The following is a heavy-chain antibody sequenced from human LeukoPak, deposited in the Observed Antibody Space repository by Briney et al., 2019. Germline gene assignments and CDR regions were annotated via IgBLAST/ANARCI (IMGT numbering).Heavy chain of an antibody. J-gene: IGHJ3*02. CDR2: IYYSGST. CDR3: SADSRKRSLHFLYGAYDYGDAFDI. CDR1: GGSISSYY. Sequence: SETLSLTCTVSGGSISSYYWTWIRQPPGKGLEWIGYIYYSGSTNYNPSLKSRVTISVDTSKNQFSLKLTSVTAADTAVYYCSADSRKRSLHFLYGAYDYGDAFDIWGQGTMVTVSS. D-gene: IGHD5-12*01. V-gene: IGHV4-59*01.